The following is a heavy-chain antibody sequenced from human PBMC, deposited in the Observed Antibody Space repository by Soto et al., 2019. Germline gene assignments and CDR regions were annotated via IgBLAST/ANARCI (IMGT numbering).Heavy chain of an antibody. D-gene: IGHD2-2*02. CDR2: IYYSGIT. J-gene: IGHJ4*02. V-gene: IGHV4-39*01. CDR3: ARQVILGYCSSTSCYKAYYFDY. CDR1: GCSVSSSIYY. Sequence: SGTLDFGCTVSGCSVSSSIYYWVWIRQPPGKGLDWIGSIYYSGITYYNPSLKSRVTISVDTSKNQFSLKLSSVTAADTAVYYCARQVILGYCSSTSCYKAYYFDYWGQGTLVTVSS.